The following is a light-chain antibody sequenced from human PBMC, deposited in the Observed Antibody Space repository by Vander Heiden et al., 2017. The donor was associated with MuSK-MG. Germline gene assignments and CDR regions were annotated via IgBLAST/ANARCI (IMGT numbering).Light chain of an antibody. CDR2: DAS. J-gene: IGKJ5*01. CDR1: HDISNY. V-gene: IGKV1-33*01. CDR3: QQFDSLPFT. Sequence: DIQMTQSPSSLSASVGDRVTITCQASHDISNYLNWYQQKPGKPPKLLIYDASKLQTGVSSRFSGSGSGTDFTFTITSLQPEDIATYSCQQFDSLPFTFGQGTRLEI.